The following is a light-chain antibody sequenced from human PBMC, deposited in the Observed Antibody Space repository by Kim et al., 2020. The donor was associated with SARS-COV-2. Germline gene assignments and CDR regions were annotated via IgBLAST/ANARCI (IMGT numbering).Light chain of an antibody. Sequence: DIQLTQSPPSLSVSIGDRVTITCRASQSINNYLNWYEQKPGKAPKLLIYAASNLQSGVPARFSGSTSGTDFTLTISSLQPEDFATYYCQQSSSFHLAFGGGTKVDIK. V-gene: IGKV1-39*01. CDR1: QSINNY. CDR2: AAS. CDR3: QQSSSFHLA. J-gene: IGKJ4*01.